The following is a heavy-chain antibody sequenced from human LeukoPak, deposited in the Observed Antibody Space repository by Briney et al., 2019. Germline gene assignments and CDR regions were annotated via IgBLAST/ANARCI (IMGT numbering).Heavy chain of an antibody. J-gene: IGHJ4*02. Sequence: GGSLRLSCAASGFTFDGYAMHWVRQAPGKGLEWVSGISWNSGSIGYADSVKGRFTISRDNAKNSLYLQMNSLRAEDTALYYCAKGLRYYYDSSGYYYWGQGTLATVSS. V-gene: IGHV3-9*01. CDR3: AKGLRYYYDSSGYYY. CDR2: ISWNSGSI. CDR1: GFTFDGYA. D-gene: IGHD3-22*01.